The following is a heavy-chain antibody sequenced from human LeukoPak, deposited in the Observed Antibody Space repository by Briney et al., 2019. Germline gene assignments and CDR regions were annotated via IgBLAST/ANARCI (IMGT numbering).Heavy chain of an antibody. J-gene: IGHJ5*02. CDR1: GFTFSNYV. CDR3: ARVLGDGSGSPNWFDP. CDR2: IYSGGST. Sequence: GGSLRLSCAASGFTFSNYVMSWVRQAPGKGLEWVSVIYSGGSTYYADSVKGRFTISRDNSKNTLYLQMNSLRAEDTAVYYCARVLGDGSGSPNWFDPWGQGTLVTVSS. D-gene: IGHD3-10*01. V-gene: IGHV3-53*01.